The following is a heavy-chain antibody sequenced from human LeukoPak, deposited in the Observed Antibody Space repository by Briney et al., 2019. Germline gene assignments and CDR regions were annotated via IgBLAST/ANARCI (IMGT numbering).Heavy chain of an antibody. CDR1: GYTFSDYY. CDR3: AIVYRAKDLPQLDY. J-gene: IGHJ4*02. CDR2: INPNSGAT. Sequence: ASVKVSCKASGYTFSDYYVHWVRQAPGQGLEWMGWINPNSGATKYAQKFQGRVTMTRVTSIRTAYMELTILTSDDTAVYYCAIVYRAKDLPQLDYWGEGTLATVSS. D-gene: IGHD5-12*01. V-gene: IGHV1-2*02.